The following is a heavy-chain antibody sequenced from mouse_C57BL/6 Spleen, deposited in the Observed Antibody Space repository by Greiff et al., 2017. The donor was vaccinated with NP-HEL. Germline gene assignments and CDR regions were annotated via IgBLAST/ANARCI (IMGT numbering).Heavy chain of an antibody. CDR2: IYPGSGST. D-gene: IGHD1-1*01. Sequence: VKLMESGAELVKPGASVKMSCKASGYTFTSYWITWVKQRPGQGLEWIGDIYPGSGSTNYNEKFKSKATLTVDTSSSTAYMQLSSLTSEDSAVYYCAREYYGSSPYYFDYWGQGTTLTVSS. V-gene: IGHV1-55*01. J-gene: IGHJ2*01. CDR3: AREYYGSSPYYFDY. CDR1: GYTFTSYW.